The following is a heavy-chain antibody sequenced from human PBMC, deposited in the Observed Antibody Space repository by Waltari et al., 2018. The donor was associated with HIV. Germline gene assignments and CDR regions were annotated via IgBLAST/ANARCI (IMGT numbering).Heavy chain of an antibody. CDR1: GFTVRGNF. CDR3: ARVPRGPYGMDV. J-gene: IGHJ6*02. Sequence: EVQLVESGGGLVQPGGSLRLPCAASGFTVRGNFMSWGRQAPGKGLEGVSVIYSGVGTYYADSVKGRFTISRDNSKNTLYLQMNSLRAEDTAVYYCARVPRGPYGMDVWGQGTTVTVSS. CDR2: IYSGVGT. V-gene: IGHV3-66*01.